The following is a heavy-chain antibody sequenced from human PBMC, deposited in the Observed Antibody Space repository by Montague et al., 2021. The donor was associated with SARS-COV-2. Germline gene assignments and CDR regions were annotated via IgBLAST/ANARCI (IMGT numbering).Heavy chain of an antibody. V-gene: IGHV3-7*01. Sequence: SLRLSCAASGFTFSNYWMSWVRQAPGKGLEWVANIKQDGSEKYYVDSVKGRFTISRDNAKNSLYLQMNSLRAEDTAVYYCARLGSSSWYLDYWGQGTLVTVSS. CDR2: IKQDGSEK. CDR3: ARLGSSSWYLDY. CDR1: GFTFSNYW. D-gene: IGHD6-13*01. J-gene: IGHJ4*02.